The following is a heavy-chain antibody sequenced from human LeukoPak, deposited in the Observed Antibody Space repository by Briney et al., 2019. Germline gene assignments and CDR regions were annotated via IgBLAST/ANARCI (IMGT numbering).Heavy chain of an antibody. Sequence: SETLSLTCTVSGGSISSGSYYWSWIRQPAGKGLEWIGRIYTSGSTNYNPSLKSGVTISADTSKNQFSLKLRSVTAADTAVYYCASSGSSPLDYWGQGTLVTVSS. V-gene: IGHV4-61*02. CDR1: GGSISSGSYY. CDR3: ASSGSSPLDY. J-gene: IGHJ4*02. CDR2: IYTSGST. D-gene: IGHD1-26*01.